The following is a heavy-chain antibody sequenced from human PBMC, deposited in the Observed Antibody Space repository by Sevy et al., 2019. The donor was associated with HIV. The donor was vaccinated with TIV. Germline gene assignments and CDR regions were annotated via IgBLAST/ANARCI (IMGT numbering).Heavy chain of an antibody. Sequence: ASVKVSCKASGGTFSSYAISWVRQAPGQGLEWMGGIIPIFGTANYAQKFQGRVTITADESTSTAYMELSSLRSEDTAVYYCARACRYSSCWYYFDYWGQGTLVTVSS. CDR1: GGTFSSYA. V-gene: IGHV1-69*13. J-gene: IGHJ4*02. D-gene: IGHD6-13*01. CDR2: IIPIFGTA. CDR3: ARACRYSSCWYYFDY.